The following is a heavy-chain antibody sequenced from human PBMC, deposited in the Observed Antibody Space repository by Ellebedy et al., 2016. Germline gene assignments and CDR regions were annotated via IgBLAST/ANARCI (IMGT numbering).Heavy chain of an antibody. Sequence: GSLRLSCTVSGDSISTDSYLWGWVRQPPRKGLEWIASMFFSGTTYYKPSLKRRVTISVDTSKNQFSLKLSSVTAADTAVYFCARRHRSGYYFDYWGQGTLVTVSS. CDR1: GDSISTDSYL. CDR3: ARRHRSGYYFDY. J-gene: IGHJ4*02. V-gene: IGHV4-39*01. CDR2: MFFSGTT. D-gene: IGHD3-22*01.